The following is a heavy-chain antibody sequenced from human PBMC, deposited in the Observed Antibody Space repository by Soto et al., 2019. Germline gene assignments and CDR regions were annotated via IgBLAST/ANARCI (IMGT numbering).Heavy chain of an antibody. V-gene: IGHV3-33*01. CDR2: IWYDGSNK. D-gene: IGHD2-2*01. CDR1: GFTFSSYG. Sequence: GGSLRLSCAASGFTFSSYGMHWVRQAPGKGLEWVAVIWYDGSNKYYADSVKGRFTISRDNSKNTLYLQMNSLRAEDTAVYYCARERGPIVVVPAATRYYGMDVWGQGTTVTAP. J-gene: IGHJ6*02. CDR3: ARERGPIVVVPAATRYYGMDV.